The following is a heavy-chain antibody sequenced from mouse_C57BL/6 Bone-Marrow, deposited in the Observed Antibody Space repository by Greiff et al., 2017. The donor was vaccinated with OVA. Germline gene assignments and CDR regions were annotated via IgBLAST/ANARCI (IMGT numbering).Heavy chain of an antibody. CDR2: ISSGSSTI. Sequence: EVKLVESGGGLVKPGGSLKLSCAASGFTFSDYGMHWVRQAPEKGLERVAYISSGSSTIYYADTVKGRFTISRDNAKNTLFLQMTNVRSEDTAMYNCARNGYDMDYWGEETSINVSS. J-gene: IGHJ4*01. CDR1: GFTFSDYG. CDR3: ARNGYDMDY. V-gene: IGHV5-17*01.